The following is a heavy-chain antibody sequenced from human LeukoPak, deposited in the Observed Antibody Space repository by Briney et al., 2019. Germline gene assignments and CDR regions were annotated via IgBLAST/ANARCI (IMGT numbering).Heavy chain of an antibody. V-gene: IGHV1-69*04. CDR1: GGTFSSYA. CDR3: ARVGERWLQPDY. J-gene: IGHJ4*02. CDR2: IIPIFGIA. D-gene: IGHD5-24*01. Sequence: ASVKVSCKASGGTFSSYAISWVRQAPGQGLEWMGRIIPIFGIANYAQKFQGRVTITADKSTSTAYMELSSLRSEDTAVYYCARVGERWLQPDYWGQGTLVTVSS.